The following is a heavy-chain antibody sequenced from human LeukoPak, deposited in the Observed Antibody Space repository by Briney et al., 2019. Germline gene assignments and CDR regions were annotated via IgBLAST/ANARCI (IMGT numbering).Heavy chain of an antibody. CDR1: GRSLSGYY. CDR2: INHSGST. D-gene: IGHD2-15*01. V-gene: IGHV4-34*01. CDR3: AREARYCSGGSCYSIRGRIDP. J-gene: IGHJ5*02. Sequence: SETLSLTCAVYGRSLSGYYWSWIRQPPGKGLEWIGEINHSGSTNYNPSLKSRVTISVDTSKNQFSLKLSSVTAADTAVYYCAREARYCSGGSCYSIRGRIDPWGQGTLVTVSS.